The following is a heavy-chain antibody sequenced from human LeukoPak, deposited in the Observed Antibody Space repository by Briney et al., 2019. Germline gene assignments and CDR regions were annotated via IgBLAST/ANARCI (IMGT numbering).Heavy chain of an antibody. V-gene: IGHV3-74*01. CDR2: INSDGSST. Sequence: GGSLRLSCAASGFTFSRYWMHWVRQTPGKELVWVSRINSDGSSTRYADSVKGRFTISRDNAKNTLDLQMSSLRAEDTAVYYCARVDCSGGSCYFDYWGQGTLVTVSS. D-gene: IGHD2-15*01. CDR1: GFTFSRYW. J-gene: IGHJ4*02. CDR3: ARVDCSGGSCYFDY.